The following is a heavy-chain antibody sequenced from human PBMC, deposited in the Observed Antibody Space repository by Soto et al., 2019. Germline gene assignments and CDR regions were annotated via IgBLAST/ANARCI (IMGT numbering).Heavy chain of an antibody. CDR1: GYTFTSYA. Sequence: GASVKVSCKASGYTFTSYAMHWVRQAPGQRLEWMGWINAGNGNTKYSQKFQGRVTITRDTSASTAYMELSSLRSEDTAVYYCARMRAVVPAATNYYYYGMDVWGQGTTVTVSS. V-gene: IGHV1-3*01. D-gene: IGHD2-2*01. CDR3: ARMRAVVPAATNYYYYGMDV. CDR2: INAGNGNT. J-gene: IGHJ6*02.